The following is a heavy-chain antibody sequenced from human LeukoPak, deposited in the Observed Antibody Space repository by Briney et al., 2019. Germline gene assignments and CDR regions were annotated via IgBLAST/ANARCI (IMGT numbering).Heavy chain of an antibody. J-gene: IGHJ6*03. CDR2: ISVYNGNT. D-gene: IGHD3-9*01. Sequence: GASVKVSCKSSGYTFTNYDISWVGQATGQGLEWMGWISVYNGNTYYAQSLQGRVTLTRDTSASTAYMELRSLRSEDTAVYYCARGDYDILTGYLKDYYYYYMDVWGKGTTVTVSS. CDR3: ARGDYDILTGYLKDYYYYYMDV. V-gene: IGHV1-18*01. CDR1: GYTFTNYD.